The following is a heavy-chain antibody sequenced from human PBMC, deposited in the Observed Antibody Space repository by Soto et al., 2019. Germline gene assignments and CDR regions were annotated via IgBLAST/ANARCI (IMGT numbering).Heavy chain of an antibody. Sequence: GGSLRLSCAASGFTFSGSAMHWVRQASGKGLEWVGRIRSKANSYATAYAASVKGRFTISRDDSKNTAYLQMNSLKTEDTAVYYCTSPGIAVAGTLDWLDYWGQGTLVTVSS. CDR1: GFTFSGSA. J-gene: IGHJ4*02. CDR2: IRSKANSYAT. V-gene: IGHV3-73*01. CDR3: TSPGIAVAGTLDWLDY. D-gene: IGHD6-19*01.